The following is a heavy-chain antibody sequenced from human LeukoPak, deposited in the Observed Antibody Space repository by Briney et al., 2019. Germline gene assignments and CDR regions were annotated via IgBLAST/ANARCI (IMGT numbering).Heavy chain of an antibody. CDR1: GFTFSSYW. Sequence: GGSLRLSCAASGFTFSSYWVSWVRQAPGKGLEWVANIKQDGSEKYYVDSVKGRFTISRDNAKNTLYLQMNSLRAEDTAVYYCYIFRGSYDYWGQGTLVTVSS. D-gene: IGHD1-26*01. CDR3: YIFRGSYDY. CDR2: IKQDGSEK. J-gene: IGHJ4*02. V-gene: IGHV3-7*01.